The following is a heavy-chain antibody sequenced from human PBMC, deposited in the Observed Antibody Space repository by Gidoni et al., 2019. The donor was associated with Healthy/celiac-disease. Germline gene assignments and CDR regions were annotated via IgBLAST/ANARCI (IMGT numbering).Heavy chain of an antibody. D-gene: IGHD3-9*01. CDR2: ISSSGSTI. CDR1: GFTFSSYE. Sequence: EVQLVESGGGLVQPGGSLRLSCAASGFTFSSYEMNWVRQAPGKGLEWVSYISSSGSTIYYADSVKGRFTISRDNAKNSLYLQMNSLRAEDTAVYYCARESLDILTSDAFDIWGQGTMVTVSS. V-gene: IGHV3-48*03. J-gene: IGHJ3*02. CDR3: ARESLDILTSDAFDI.